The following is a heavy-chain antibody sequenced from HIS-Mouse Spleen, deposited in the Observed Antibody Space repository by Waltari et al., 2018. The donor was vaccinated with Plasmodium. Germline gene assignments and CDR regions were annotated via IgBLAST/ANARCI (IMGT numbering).Heavy chain of an antibody. CDR3: ARGYSSSWYDY. D-gene: IGHD6-13*01. Sequence: QVQLQQWGAGLLKPSETLSLTCAVYGGSFSGYYWSWIRQPPGKGLEWIGEINHSGSTNYNPSLKRRVTISVDTSKNQFSLKLSSVTAADTAVYYCARGYSSSWYDYWGQGTLVTVSS. V-gene: IGHV4-34*01. CDR1: GGSFSGYY. J-gene: IGHJ4*02. CDR2: INHSGST.